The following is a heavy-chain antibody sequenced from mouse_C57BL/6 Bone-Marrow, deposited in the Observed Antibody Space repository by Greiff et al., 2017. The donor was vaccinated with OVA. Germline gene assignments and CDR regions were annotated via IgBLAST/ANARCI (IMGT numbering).Heavy chain of an antibody. Sequence: EVQLQQSGAELVRPGASVKLSCTASGFNIKDDYMHWVKQRPEQGLEWIGWIDPENGDTEYASKFQGKATITADTSSNTAYLQLSSLTSEDTAVYYCTTNGYYRYYAMDYWGQGTSVTVSS. CDR3: TTNGYYRYYAMDY. V-gene: IGHV14-4*01. CDR2: IDPENGDT. CDR1: GFNIKDDY. J-gene: IGHJ4*01. D-gene: IGHD2-3*01.